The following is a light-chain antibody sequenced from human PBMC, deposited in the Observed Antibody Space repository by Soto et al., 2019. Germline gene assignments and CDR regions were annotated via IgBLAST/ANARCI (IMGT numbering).Light chain of an antibody. CDR1: QSINGN. V-gene: IGKV3-15*01. CDR3: QQYNNWYS. CDR2: ATS. J-gene: IGKJ2*03. Sequence: EIVMTQSPATLSVSPGERATLSCRASQSINGNLAWYQRKPGQAPRLLMYATSVRATGIPARFSGSGSGTEYTLTISSLQSEDFAVFDCQQYNNWYSFGQGTKLEIK.